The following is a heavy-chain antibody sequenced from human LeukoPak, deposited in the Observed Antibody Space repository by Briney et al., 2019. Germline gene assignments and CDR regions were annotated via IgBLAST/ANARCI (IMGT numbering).Heavy chain of an antibody. CDR1: GYSFNTFW. Sequence: GESLKISCKGSGYSFNTFWIGWVRQMPGKGLEWMGIIYPVDSDTRYRPAFQGQVSISADKSISTAYLEWSSLKASGTAMYYCARRYCTSTSCYAHDAFDIWGQGTMVTVSS. V-gene: IGHV5-51*01. D-gene: IGHD2-2*01. J-gene: IGHJ3*02. CDR2: IYPVDSDT. CDR3: ARRYCTSTSCYAHDAFDI.